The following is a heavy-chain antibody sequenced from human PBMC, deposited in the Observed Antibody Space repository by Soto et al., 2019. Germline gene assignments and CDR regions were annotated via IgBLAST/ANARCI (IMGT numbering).Heavy chain of an antibody. J-gene: IGHJ5*02. D-gene: IGHD5-12*01. CDR1: GFPFSSYS. CDR3: AIVATIRGFYNWFDP. V-gene: IGHV3-21*01. CDR2: ISSSSSYI. Sequence: EVQLVESGGGLVKPGGSLRLSCAASGFPFSSYSRNWVRQAPGKGLEWVSSISSSSSYIYYADSVKGRFTISRDNAKNSLYLQMNSLRAEDTAVYYCAIVATIRGFYNWFDPWGQGTLVTVSS.